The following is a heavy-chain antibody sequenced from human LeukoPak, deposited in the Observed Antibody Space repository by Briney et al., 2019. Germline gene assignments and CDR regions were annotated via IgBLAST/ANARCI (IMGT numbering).Heavy chain of an antibody. CDR3: ASSGITMVRGDIFDY. J-gene: IGHJ4*02. D-gene: IGHD3-10*01. CDR1: GYTFTSYA. CDR2: IIPIFGTA. V-gene: IGHV1-69*13. Sequence: GASVKVSCKASGYTFTSYAISWVRQAPGQGLEWMGGIIPIFGTANYAQKFQGRVTITADESTSTAYMELSSLRSEDTAVYYCASSGITMVRGDIFDYWGQGTLVTVSS.